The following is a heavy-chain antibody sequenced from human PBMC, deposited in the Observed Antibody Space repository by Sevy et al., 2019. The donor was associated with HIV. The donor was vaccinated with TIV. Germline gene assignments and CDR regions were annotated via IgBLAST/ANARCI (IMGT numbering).Heavy chain of an antibody. CDR1: GFTFSNAW. D-gene: IGHD2-15*01. V-gene: IGHV3-15*01. CDR2: IKSNTDGGTT. J-gene: IGHJ3*02. Sequence: GGYLRLSCAASGFTFSNAWMSWVRQAPGKGLEWVGRIKSNTDGGTTDYAAPVKGRFTISRDDSKNTRYLQMNSLKTEDTAVYYSTTDFVCSGGTSYALDDAFDIWGQGTMVTVSS. CDR3: TTDFVCSGGTSYALDDAFDI.